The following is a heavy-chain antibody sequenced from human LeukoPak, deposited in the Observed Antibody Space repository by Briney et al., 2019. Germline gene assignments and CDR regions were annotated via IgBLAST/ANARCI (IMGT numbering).Heavy chain of an antibody. V-gene: IGHV1-69*16. CDR3: ARELSAAAPYYMDV. Sequence: SVRVSCKASGGTFGGYTISWVRQAPGQGLEWMGGIIPMLRSSTYAQRFQGRLTITTDESTTTVHMELRSLGSEDTAVYFCARELSAAAPYYMDVWGKGTTVAVSS. CDR1: GGTFGGYT. D-gene: IGHD6-25*01. CDR2: IIPMLRSS. J-gene: IGHJ6*03.